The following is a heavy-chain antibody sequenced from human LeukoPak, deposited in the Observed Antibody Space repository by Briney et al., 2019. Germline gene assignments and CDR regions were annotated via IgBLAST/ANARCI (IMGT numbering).Heavy chain of an antibody. CDR2: MNPNSGNT. CDR3: ARWVSSWGFDY. V-gene: IGHV1-8*01. D-gene: IGHD6-13*01. J-gene: IGHJ4*02. CDR1: GYTLTELS. Sequence: ASVKVSCKVSGYTLTELSIHWVRQATGQGLEWMGWMNPNSGNTGYAQKFQGRVTMTRNTSISTAYMELSSLRSEDTAVYYCARWVSSWGFDYWGQGTLVTVSS.